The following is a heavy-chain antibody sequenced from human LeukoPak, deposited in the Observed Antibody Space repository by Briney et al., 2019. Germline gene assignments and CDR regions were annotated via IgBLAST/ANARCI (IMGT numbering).Heavy chain of an antibody. Sequence: PGGSLRLSCAASGFTFSNYWMNWVRQAPGKGLEWVANINQDGSEKYYVDSVKGRFTISRDNAKNSLYLQMSSLRVEDTAVYYCARVVPSDGALLGAVDSWGQGTLVTVSS. J-gene: IGHJ4*02. V-gene: IGHV3-7*01. CDR1: GFTFSNYW. CDR3: ARVVPSDGALLGAVDS. CDR2: INQDGSEK. D-gene: IGHD1-26*01.